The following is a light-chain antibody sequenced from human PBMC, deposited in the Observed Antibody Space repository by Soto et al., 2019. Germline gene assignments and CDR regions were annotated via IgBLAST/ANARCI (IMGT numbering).Light chain of an antibody. V-gene: IGLV2-14*01. CDR2: DVS. CDR1: SSDVGGYNY. J-gene: IGLJ2*01. CDR3: SSYKSSSPLVV. Sequence: QSALTQPASVSGSPGQSITISCTGTSSDVGGYNYVSWYQQHPGKAPKLMIYDVSNRPSGVSNRFSGSKSGNTASLTISGLRAGDGADFSCSSYKSSSPLVVFGGGPRVPVL.